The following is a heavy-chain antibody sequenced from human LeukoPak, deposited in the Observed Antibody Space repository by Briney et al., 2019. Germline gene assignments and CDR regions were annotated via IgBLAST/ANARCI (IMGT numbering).Heavy chain of an antibody. CDR1: GFTFSSHG. V-gene: IGHV3-30*18. CDR3: AKIAFSGSYYGGFDY. J-gene: IGHJ4*02. Sequence: HPGGSLRLSCAASGFTFSSHGMHWVRQAPGRGLEWVAVISYDGNNKYYADSVKGRFTISRDNSKSTLYLQVNSLRAEDTAVYYCAKIAFSGSYYGGFDYWGQGTLATVSS. CDR2: ISYDGNNK. D-gene: IGHD1-26*01.